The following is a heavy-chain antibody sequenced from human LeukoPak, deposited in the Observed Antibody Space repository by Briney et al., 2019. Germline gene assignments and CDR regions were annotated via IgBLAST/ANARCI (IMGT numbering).Heavy chain of an antibody. D-gene: IGHD2-2*01. Sequence: GRSLRLSCAASGFTFSSYGMHWVRQAPGKGLEWVAVIWYDGSNKYYADSVKGRLTISRDNSKNTLYLQMNSLRAEDTAVYYCARFPQDCSSTSCYYYYYYGMDVWGQGTTVTVSS. V-gene: IGHV3-33*01. J-gene: IGHJ6*02. CDR3: ARFPQDCSSTSCYYYYYYGMDV. CDR2: IWYDGSNK. CDR1: GFTFSSYG.